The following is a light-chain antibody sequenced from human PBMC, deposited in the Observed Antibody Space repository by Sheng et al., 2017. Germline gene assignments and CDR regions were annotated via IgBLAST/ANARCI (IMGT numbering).Light chain of an antibody. Sequence: DIQMTQSPSTLSASVGDRVTITCRASQYISVWLAWYQQKPGKAPNLLIYKASNLDSGVPSRFSGSGSGTEFTLTISSLQPDDFATYYCQQYSDDWSFGQGTKVENK. CDR2: KAS. J-gene: IGKJ1*01. V-gene: IGKV1-5*03. CDR1: QYISVW. CDR3: QQYSDDWS.